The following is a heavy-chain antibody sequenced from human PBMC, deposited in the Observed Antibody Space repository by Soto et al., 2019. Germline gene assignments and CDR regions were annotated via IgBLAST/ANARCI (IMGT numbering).Heavy chain of an antibody. V-gene: IGHV3-74*01. Sequence: EVPLVESGGGLVQPGGSLRLSCAASGFTFRSYWMQWVRQAPGKGLVWVSWINSDGSCTSYADSVKGRFTISRDNAKNTLYLQMNSLRAEDTAVYYCASGGSSLNFDSWGQGTLVTVSS. D-gene: IGHD6-6*01. J-gene: IGHJ4*02. CDR3: ASGGSSLNFDS. CDR2: INSDGSCT. CDR1: GFTFRSYW.